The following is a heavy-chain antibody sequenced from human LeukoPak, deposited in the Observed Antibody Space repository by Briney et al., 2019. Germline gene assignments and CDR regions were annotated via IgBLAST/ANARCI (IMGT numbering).Heavy chain of an antibody. J-gene: IGHJ6*02. CDR3: ARLSLRVSSSGWSSYYHYYGMDV. V-gene: IGHV4-34*01. D-gene: IGHD6-19*01. CDR2: INQSGST. CDR1: GGSLSGYY. Sequence: PSETLSLTCAVYGGSLSGYYWSWIRQPPGKGLEWIGEINQSGSTNYNPSLKSRVTISVDTSKNQFSLKLSSVTAADTAVYYCARLSLRVSSSGWSSYYHYYGMDVWGHGTTVTVSS.